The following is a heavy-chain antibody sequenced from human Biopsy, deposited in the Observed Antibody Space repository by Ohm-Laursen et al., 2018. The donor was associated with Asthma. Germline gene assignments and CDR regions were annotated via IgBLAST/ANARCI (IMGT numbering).Heavy chain of an antibody. Sequence: PPGTLSLTCIVSGDAMSTSGSHWGWIRQSPGKGLEWIGSIYYSGRTYYNPSLESRVTISADTSKNHFSLKVTSVTAADTAVCYCARAVSSSSYWYFDLWGRGDLVTVSS. CDR2: IYYSGRT. D-gene: IGHD6-6*01. J-gene: IGHJ2*01. CDR3: ARAVSSSSYWYFDL. V-gene: IGHV4-39*02. CDR1: GDAMSTSGSH.